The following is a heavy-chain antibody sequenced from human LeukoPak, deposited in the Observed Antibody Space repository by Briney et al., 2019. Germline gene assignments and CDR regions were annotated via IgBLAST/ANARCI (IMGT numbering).Heavy chain of an antibody. CDR3: ARHPGDPDAFDI. CDR2: IYHSGST. J-gene: IGHJ3*02. V-gene: IGHV4-30-2*01. CDR1: GGSISSGGYY. D-gene: IGHD7-27*01. Sequence: SETLSLTCTVSGGSISSGGYYWSWIRQPPGKGLEWIGYIYHSGSTYYNPSLKSRVTISVDRSKNQFSLKLSSVTAADTAVYYCARHPGDPDAFDIWGQGAMVTVSS.